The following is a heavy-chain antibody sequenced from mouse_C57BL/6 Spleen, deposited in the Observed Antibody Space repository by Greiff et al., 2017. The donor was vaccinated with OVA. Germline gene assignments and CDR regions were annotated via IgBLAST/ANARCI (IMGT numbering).Heavy chain of an antibody. V-gene: IGHV5-16*01. D-gene: IGHD1-1*01. CDR2: INYDGSST. CDR3: ARDGDYGSSFRYWYFDV. Sequence: EVQLMESEGGLVQPGSSMKLSCTASGFTFSDYYMAWVRQVPEKGLEWVANINYDGSSTYYLDSLKSRFIISRDNAKNILYLQMSSLKSEDTATYYCARDGDYGSSFRYWYFDVWGTGTTVTVSS. J-gene: IGHJ1*03. CDR1: GFTFSDYY.